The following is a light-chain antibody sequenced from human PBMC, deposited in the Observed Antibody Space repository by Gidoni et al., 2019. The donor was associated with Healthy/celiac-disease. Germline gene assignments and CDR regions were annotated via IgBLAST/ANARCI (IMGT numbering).Light chain of an antibody. Sequence: EIVLTQSPATLSLSPGERATLACRASQSVSSYLAWYQQKPGQAPRLLIYDASNRATGIPAKFSGSGSGTHFNLTISSLEPDDFAVYYCQQRSNWPPLYTFGQGTKLEIK. CDR2: DAS. J-gene: IGKJ2*01. CDR3: QQRSNWPPLYT. V-gene: IGKV3-11*01. CDR1: QSVSSY.